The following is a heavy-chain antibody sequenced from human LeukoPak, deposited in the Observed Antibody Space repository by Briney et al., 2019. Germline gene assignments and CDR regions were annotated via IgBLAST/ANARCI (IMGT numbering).Heavy chain of an antibody. V-gene: IGHV3-23*01. CDR3: AKGNLWFGESVNWFDP. Sequence: GGCLRLSCAASGVTSSSYATSWVRHAPGGGLGWVSAISGSGGSTYYADSVKGRFTISRDNSKNTLYLQMNSLRAEDTAVYYCAKGNLWFGESVNWFDPWGQGTLVTVSS. CDR1: GVTSSSYA. J-gene: IGHJ5*02. CDR2: ISGSGGST. D-gene: IGHD3-10*01.